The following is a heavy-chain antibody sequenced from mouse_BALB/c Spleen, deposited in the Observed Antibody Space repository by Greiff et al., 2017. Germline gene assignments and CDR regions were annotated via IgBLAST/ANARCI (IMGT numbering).Heavy chain of an antibody. V-gene: IGHV5-6-5*01. D-gene: IGHD1-1*01. CDR2: ISSGGST. J-gene: IGHJ2*01. CDR1: GFTFSSYA. CDR3: ARVYYGSSYEDY. Sequence: EVQLVESGGGLVKPGGSLKLSCAASGFTFSSYAMSWVRQTPEKRLEWVASISSGGSTYYPDSVKGRFTISRDNARNILYLQMSSLRSEDTAMYYCARVYYGSSYEDYWGQGTTLTVSS.